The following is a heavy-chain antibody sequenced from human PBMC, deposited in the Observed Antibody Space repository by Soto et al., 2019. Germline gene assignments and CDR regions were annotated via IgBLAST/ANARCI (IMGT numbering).Heavy chain of an antibody. D-gene: IGHD1-1*01. CDR1: GFTFSSYA. J-gene: IGHJ4*02. CDR2: INGDESTT. Sequence: PGGSLRHSCAASGFTFSSYAMHWVRQAPGKGLVWVSRINGDESTTNYADSVMGRFTISRDNAKNTLYLQMNSLGAEDTALYYCAKGLGVQLVRYPDYWGQGALVTVSS. CDR3: AKGLGVQLVRYPDY. V-gene: IGHV3-74*01.